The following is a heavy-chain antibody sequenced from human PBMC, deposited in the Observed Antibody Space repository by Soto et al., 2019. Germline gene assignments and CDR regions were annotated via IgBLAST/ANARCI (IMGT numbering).Heavy chain of an antibody. CDR3: AHRDIAAAGNFWAY. CDR1: GFSLSTSGVG. CDR2: IYWDDDK. D-gene: IGHD6-13*01. J-gene: IGHJ4*02. Sequence: PTQTLTLTCTFSGFSLSTSGVGVGWIRQPPGKALEWLALIYWDDDKRYSPSLKSRLTITKDTSKNQVVLTMTNMDPVDTATYYCAHRDIAAAGNFWAYWGQGTLVTVSS. V-gene: IGHV2-5*02.